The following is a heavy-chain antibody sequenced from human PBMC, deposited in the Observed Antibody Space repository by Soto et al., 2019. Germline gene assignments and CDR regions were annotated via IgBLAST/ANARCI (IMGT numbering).Heavy chain of an antibody. D-gene: IGHD3-22*01. CDR1: GYTFTGYY. CDR2: INPNSGGT. J-gene: IGHJ4*02. V-gene: IGHV1-2*02. CDR3: ARGTRTMIVPNNYVTPVDY. Sequence: QVQLVQSGAEVKKPGASVKVSCKASGYTFTGYYMHWVRQAPGQGLVWMGWINPNSGGTNYAQKFQGRVTMTRDTSISTAYMELSRLRSDDTSGYYCARGTRTMIVPNNYVTPVDYWGQGTLVTVSS.